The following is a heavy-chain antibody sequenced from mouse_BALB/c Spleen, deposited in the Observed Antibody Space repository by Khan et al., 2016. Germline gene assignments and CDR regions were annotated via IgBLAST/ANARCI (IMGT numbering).Heavy chain of an antibody. CDR1: GYSITSDYA. V-gene: IGHV3-2*02. CDR2: ISYSGST. J-gene: IGHJ2*01. CDR3: ASDYYGSSYFDY. D-gene: IGHD1-1*01. Sequence: EVQLQESGPGLVKPSQSLSLTCTVTGYSITSDYAWNWIRQFPGNNLEWMGYISYSGSTSYNPSLKSRISITRVTSKNQFFLQLNSVTTEDSVSYYCASDYYGSSYFDYWGQGTTLTVSS.